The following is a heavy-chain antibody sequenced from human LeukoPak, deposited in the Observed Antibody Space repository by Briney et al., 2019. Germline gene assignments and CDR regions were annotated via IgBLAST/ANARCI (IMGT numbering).Heavy chain of an antibody. CDR2: INHSGST. J-gene: IGHJ4*02. Sequence: PSETLSLTCAVYGGSFSGYYWSWIRQPPGKGLEWIGEINHSGSTNYNPSLKSRVTILGDTSKNQFSLNLSSLTAADTAVYYCARVRRGMSYFDYWGQGTLVTVPS. V-gene: IGHV4-34*01. D-gene: IGHD3-16*01. CDR3: ARVRRGMSYFDY. CDR1: GGSFSGYY.